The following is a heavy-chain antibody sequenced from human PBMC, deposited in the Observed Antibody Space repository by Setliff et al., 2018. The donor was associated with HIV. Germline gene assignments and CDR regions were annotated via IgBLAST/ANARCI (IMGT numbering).Heavy chain of an antibody. D-gene: IGHD5-12*01. J-gene: IGHJ4*02. CDR3: ARMYSGYDWSPAGARTRYFDY. CDR1: GGSFNGYS. CDR2: INHSGST. Sequence: SETLSLTCAVYGGSFNGYSWTWIRQPPGKGLEWIGGINHSGSTNYNPSLKSRVTISLDTSKNQFSLKLSSVTAADTAVYYCARMYSGYDWSPAGARTRYFDYWGQGTLVTVSS. V-gene: IGHV4-34*01.